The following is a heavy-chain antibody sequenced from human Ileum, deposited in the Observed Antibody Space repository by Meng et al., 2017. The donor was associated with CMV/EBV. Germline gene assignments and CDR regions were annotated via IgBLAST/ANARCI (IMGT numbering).Heavy chain of an antibody. Sequence: SGFMFGDHYIDWVRQAPGKGLEWVGRSRKKTSSYTTEYAASVKGRFSISRGESNNSLYLQMNSLKSDDTAVYYCATFSGSGSSDPEYWGQGTLVTVSS. V-gene: IGHV3-72*01. CDR2: SRKKTSSYTT. J-gene: IGHJ4*02. CDR1: GFMFGDHY. D-gene: IGHD3-10*01. CDR3: ATFSGSGSSDPEY.